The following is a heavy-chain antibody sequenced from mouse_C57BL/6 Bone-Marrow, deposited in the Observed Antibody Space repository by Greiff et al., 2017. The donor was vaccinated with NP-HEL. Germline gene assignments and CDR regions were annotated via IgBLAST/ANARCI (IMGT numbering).Heavy chain of an antibody. V-gene: IGHV5-4*01. CDR2: ISDGGSYT. CDR3: ARTYPYYFDY. Sequence: EVQVVESGGGLVKPGGSLKLSCAASGFTFSSYAMSWVRQTPEKRLEWVATISDGGSYTYYPDNVKGRFTISRDNAKNNRYLQMSHLKSEDTAMYYCARTYPYYFDYWGQGTTLTVSS. J-gene: IGHJ2*01. CDR1: GFTFSSYA.